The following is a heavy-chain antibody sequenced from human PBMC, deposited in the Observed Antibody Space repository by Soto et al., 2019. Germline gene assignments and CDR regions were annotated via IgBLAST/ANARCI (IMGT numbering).Heavy chain of an antibody. V-gene: IGHV1-69*01. CDR1: GGTFSDYA. D-gene: IGHD2-15*01. CDR3: ARAPPTCSAGSCYKGSQYYFYAMDV. Sequence: QVQLVQSGAEVKKPGSSVKVSCKASGGTFSDYAINWVRQAPGQGLEWMGGIIPIFGTVNYAQNFQGRVTITADESTNTVYIEVSSLRSEDTAVFYCARAPPTCSAGSCYKGSQYYFYAMDVWGQGTTVTVSS. CDR2: IIPIFGTV. J-gene: IGHJ6*02.